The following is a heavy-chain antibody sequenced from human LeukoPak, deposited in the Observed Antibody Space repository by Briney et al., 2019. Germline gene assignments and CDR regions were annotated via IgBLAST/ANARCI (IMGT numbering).Heavy chain of an antibody. D-gene: IGHD3-10*01. CDR1: GFTFSSYA. J-gene: IGHJ4*02. V-gene: IGHV3-30*04. CDR3: AREDYYGSGSFGY. CDR2: ISYDGSNK. Sequence: GGSLRLSCAASGFTFSSYAMHWVRQAPGKGLEWVAVISYDGSNKYYADSVKGRFTISRDNSKNTLYLQMNSLRAEDTAVYYCAREDYYGSGSFGYWGQGTLVTVSS.